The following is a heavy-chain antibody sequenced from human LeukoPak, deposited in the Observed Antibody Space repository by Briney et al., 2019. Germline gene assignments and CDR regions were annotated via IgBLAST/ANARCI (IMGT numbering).Heavy chain of an antibody. J-gene: IGHJ5*02. V-gene: IGHV5-51*01. CDR3: ARHFARIAAAGRRRGNWFDP. CDR2: IYPGDSDT. Sequence: GESLKISCKGSGSRFTSYWIGWVRQMPGKGLEWMGIIYPGDSDTRYSPSFQGQVTISADKSISTAYLQWSSLKASDTAMYYCARHFARIAAAGRRRGNWFDPWGQGTLVTVSS. D-gene: IGHD6-13*01. CDR1: GSRFTSYW.